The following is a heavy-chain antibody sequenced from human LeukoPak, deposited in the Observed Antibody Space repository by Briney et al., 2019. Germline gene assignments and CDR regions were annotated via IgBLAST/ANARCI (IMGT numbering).Heavy chain of an antibody. CDR3: AREREGYCSSTTCYSMLGFDP. CDR1: GGSITTYH. J-gene: IGHJ5*02. V-gene: IGHV4-4*07. Sequence: SGTLSLTCTVSGGSITTYHWSWIRQPAGKGLEWIGRIYTSGGSNYNPSLRSRVTMSVDTSRNQFSLNLSSVTAADTAVYYCAREREGYCSSTTCYSMLGFDPWGQGSLVTVSS. CDR2: IYTSGGS. D-gene: IGHD2-2*01.